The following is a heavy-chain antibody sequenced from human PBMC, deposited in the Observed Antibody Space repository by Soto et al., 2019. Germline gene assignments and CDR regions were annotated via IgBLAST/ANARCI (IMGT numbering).Heavy chain of an antibody. V-gene: IGHV1-18*04. CDR1: GYTFTSYG. CDR2: ISAYNGNT. Sequence: EASVKVSCKASGYTFTSYGISWVRQAPGQGLEWMGWISAYNGNTNYAQKLQGRVTMTTDTSTSTAYMELRSLRSDDTAVYYCARVARGYSGPHFDYWGQGTLVTVSS. CDR3: ARVARGYSGPHFDY. J-gene: IGHJ4*02. D-gene: IGHD5-12*01.